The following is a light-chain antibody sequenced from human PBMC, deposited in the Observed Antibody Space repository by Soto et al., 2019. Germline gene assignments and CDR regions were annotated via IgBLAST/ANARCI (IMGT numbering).Light chain of an antibody. J-gene: IGLJ1*01. CDR1: SSDVGGYNY. CDR3: CSYAGSYTFSV. Sequence: QSALTQPRSVSGSPGQSVTISCSGTSSDVGGYNYVSWYQQHRGKAPKLMIYDVSKRPSGVPDRFSGSKSGNTASLTISGLQAEDEADYYCCSYAGSYTFSVFGTGTKVTGL. V-gene: IGLV2-11*01. CDR2: DVS.